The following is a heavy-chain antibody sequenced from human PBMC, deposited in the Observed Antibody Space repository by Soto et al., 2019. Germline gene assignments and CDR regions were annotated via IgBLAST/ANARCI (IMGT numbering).Heavy chain of an antibody. CDR3: ARDWDRLSGSYYGEYYYYYYGMDV. CDR1: GGSVSSGSYY. CDR2: IYYSGST. V-gene: IGHV4-61*01. J-gene: IGHJ6*02. Sequence: QVQLQESGPGLVKPSETLSLTCTVSGGSVSSGSYYWSWIRQPPGKGLEWIGYIYYSGSTNYNPSLTSRVTISVDTSKNQFSLKLSSVTAADTAVYYCARDWDRLSGSYYGEYYYYYYGMDVWGQGTTVTVSS. D-gene: IGHD1-26*01.